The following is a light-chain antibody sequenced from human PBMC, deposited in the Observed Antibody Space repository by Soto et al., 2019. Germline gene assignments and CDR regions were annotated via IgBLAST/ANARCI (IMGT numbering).Light chain of an antibody. J-gene: IGKJ1*01. Sequence: EIVLTQSPGTLSLFPGERATLSCRASQSVTGNYLAWYQQKPGQAPRLLIYGASSRATGIPDRFSGSGSGTDFPLTISRLEPEDFTLYYCQQYGSAPPWTFGQGTKVEIK. V-gene: IGKV3-20*01. CDR1: QSVTGNY. CDR2: GAS. CDR3: QQYGSAPPWT.